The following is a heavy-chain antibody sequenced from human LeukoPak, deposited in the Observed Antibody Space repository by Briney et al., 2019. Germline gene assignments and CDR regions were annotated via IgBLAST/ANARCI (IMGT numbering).Heavy chain of an antibody. CDR2: IYNTGST. CDR1: GGSISSYY. CDR3: ARHEDSSGRGDYFDY. D-gene: IGHD6-19*01. J-gene: IGHJ4*02. V-gene: IGHV4-59*08. Sequence: SETLSLTCTVSGGSISSYYWSWIRQPPGKGPEWIGYIYNTGSTNYNPSLKSRVTISVDTSKNQFSLKLSSVTAADTAVYYCARHEDSSGRGDYFDYWGQGTLVTVSS.